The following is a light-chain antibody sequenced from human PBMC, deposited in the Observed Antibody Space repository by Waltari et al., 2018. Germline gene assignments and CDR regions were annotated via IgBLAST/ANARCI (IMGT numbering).Light chain of an antibody. J-gene: IGLJ3*02. Sequence: QSALTQPASVSGSPGQSITISCTGASSDIGGYNYVSWYQQHPGKAPKLMIYDVSKRPSGVSSRFCGSKSGYTASLTISGLQAEDEADYYCSSYTSSSTLFGGGTKLTVL. CDR2: DVS. CDR1: SSDIGGYNY. V-gene: IGLV2-14*01. CDR3: SSYTSSSTL.